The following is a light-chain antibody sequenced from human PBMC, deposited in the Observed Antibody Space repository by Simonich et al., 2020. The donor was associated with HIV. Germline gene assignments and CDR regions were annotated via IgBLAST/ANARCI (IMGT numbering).Light chain of an antibody. CDR2: SRN. Sequence: QTVVTQEPSFSVSPGGTVTLTCGLRSGSVSTSYNPSWYQQTPGQAPRTLIYSRNTRSYGVPDRFSGSIVGNKAALTITGAQADDESDYYCVLYMGSGIWVFGGGTKLTVL. CDR3: VLYMGSGIWV. V-gene: IGLV8-61*01. CDR1: SGSVSTSYN. J-gene: IGLJ3*02.